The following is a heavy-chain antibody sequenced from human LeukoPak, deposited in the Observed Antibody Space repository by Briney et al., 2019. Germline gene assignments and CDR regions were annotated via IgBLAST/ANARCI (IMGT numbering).Heavy chain of an antibody. CDR1: GYTFTGYY. CDR2: INPNSGGT. Sequence: ASVKVSCKASGYTFTGYYMHWVRQAPGQGLEWMGWINPNSGGTNYAQKFQGRVTMTRDTSISTAYMELSRLRSDDTAVYYCARGLRYFDWLLYGGDHFDYWGQGTLVAVSS. D-gene: IGHD3-9*01. V-gene: IGHV1-2*02. CDR3: ARGLRYFDWLLYGGDHFDY. J-gene: IGHJ4*02.